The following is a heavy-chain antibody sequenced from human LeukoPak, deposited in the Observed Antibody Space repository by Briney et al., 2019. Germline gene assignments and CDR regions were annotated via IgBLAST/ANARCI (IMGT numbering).Heavy chain of an antibody. D-gene: IGHD2-2*02. CDR1: GGSISSYY. CDR2: IYTSGST. CDR3: ARGGGCSSTSCYSWFDP. Sequence: SETLSLTCTVSGGSISSYYWSWIRQPAGKGLEWIGRIYTSGSTNYNPSLKSRVTMSVDTSKNQFSLKLSSVTAADTAVYYCARGGGCSSTSCYSWFDPWGQGTLVTVSS. J-gene: IGHJ5*02. V-gene: IGHV4-4*07.